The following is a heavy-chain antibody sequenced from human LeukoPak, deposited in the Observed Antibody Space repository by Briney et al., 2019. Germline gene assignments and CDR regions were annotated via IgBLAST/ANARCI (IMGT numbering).Heavy chain of an antibody. CDR2: INGDGGST. D-gene: IGHD3-22*01. V-gene: IGHV3-23*01. Sequence: GGSLRLSCAASGLTFTDYAMSWVRQAPGKGLEWVSSINGDGGSTYYVDSVKGRFTISRDNSKNTLYLQMNSLRAEDTAVYYCAKYYYDGGAYSFDYWGQGTLVTVSS. J-gene: IGHJ4*02. CDR1: GLTFTDYA. CDR3: AKYYYDGGAYSFDY.